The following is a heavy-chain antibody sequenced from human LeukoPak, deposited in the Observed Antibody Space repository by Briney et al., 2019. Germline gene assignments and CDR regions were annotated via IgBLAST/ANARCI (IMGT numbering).Heavy chain of an antibody. CDR2: ISSSSSYI. CDR1: GFTVSSNY. CDR3: ARAIFGVVISSSDP. V-gene: IGHV3-21*01. Sequence: GGSLRLSCAASGFTVSSNYMSWVRQAPGKGLEWVSSISSSSSYIYYADSVKGRFTISRDNAKNSLYLQMNSLRAEDTAVYYCARAIFGVVISSSDPWGQGTLVTVSS. D-gene: IGHD3-3*01. J-gene: IGHJ5*02.